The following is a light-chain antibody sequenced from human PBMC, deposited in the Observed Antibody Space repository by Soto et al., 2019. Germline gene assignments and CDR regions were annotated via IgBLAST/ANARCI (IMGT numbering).Light chain of an antibody. J-gene: IGKJ1*01. Sequence: EIMLTQSPGTLSLTPGERATLSCRASQSVSSSYLAWYQQKPGQAPRLLTYGASNRATGTPDRFSGSGSGTDFTLTISRLEPEDFAVYYCQQYVSSGTFGQGTKVDIK. CDR1: QSVSSSY. CDR2: GAS. V-gene: IGKV3-20*01. CDR3: QQYVSSGT.